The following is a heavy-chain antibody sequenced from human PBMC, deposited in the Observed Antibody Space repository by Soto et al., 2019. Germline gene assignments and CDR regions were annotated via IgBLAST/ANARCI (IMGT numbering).Heavy chain of an antibody. V-gene: IGHV1-69*02. CDR3: ARTELEPSYYYYYMDV. CDR2: IIPILGIA. Sequence: QVQLVQSGAEVKKPGSSVKVSCKASGGTFSSYTISWVRQAPGQGLEWMGRIIPILGIANYAQKFQGRVTITADKSTSTAYMELSSLRSEDTAVYYCARTELEPSYYYYYMDVWGKGTTVTVSS. J-gene: IGHJ6*03. D-gene: IGHD1-1*01. CDR1: GGTFSSYT.